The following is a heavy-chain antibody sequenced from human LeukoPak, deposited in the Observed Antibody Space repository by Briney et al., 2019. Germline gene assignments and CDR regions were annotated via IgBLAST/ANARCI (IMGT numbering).Heavy chain of an antibody. CDR2: ISYDGSNK. J-gene: IGHJ3*02. CDR1: GFTFSSYA. CDR3: ARFGWAVAGTSFFHVSKKNAFDI. D-gene: IGHD6-19*01. V-gene: IGHV3-30-3*01. Sequence: GGSLRLSCAASGFTFSSYAMHWVRQAPGKGLEWVAVISYDGSNKYYADSVKGRFTISRDNSKNTLYLQMNSPRAEDTAVYYCARFGWAVAGTSFFHVSKKNAFDIWGQGTMVTVSS.